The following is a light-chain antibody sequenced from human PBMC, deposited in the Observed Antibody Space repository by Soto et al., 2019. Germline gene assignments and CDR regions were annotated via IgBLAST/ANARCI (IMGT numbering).Light chain of an antibody. CDR1: SGHSTYI. J-gene: IGLJ3*02. CDR2: LDRSGSY. V-gene: IGLV4-60*02. CDR3: ETWYSNTHKV. Sequence: QSVLTQSSSASASLGSSVKLTCILSSGHSTYIIAWHQQQPGKAPRFLMTLDRSGSYNRGSGVPDRFSSSSSGADRYLTISNLQFEDEGDYYCETWYSNTHKVFGGGTKLTVL.